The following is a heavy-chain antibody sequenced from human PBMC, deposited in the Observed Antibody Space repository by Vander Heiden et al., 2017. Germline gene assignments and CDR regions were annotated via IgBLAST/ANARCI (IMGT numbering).Heavy chain of an antibody. V-gene: IGHV4-34*01. CDR2: INHSGST. CDR1: GGSFSGYY. D-gene: IGHD3-10*01. J-gene: IGHJ3*02. CDR3: ARGIPYGSGSYLPDAFDI. Sequence: QVQLQQWGAGLLKPSETLSLTCAVYGGSFSGYYWSWIRQPPGKGLEWIGEINHSGSTNYNPSLKSRVTISVDTSKNQFSLKLSSVTAADTAVYYCARGIPYGSGSYLPDAFDIWGQGTMVTVSS.